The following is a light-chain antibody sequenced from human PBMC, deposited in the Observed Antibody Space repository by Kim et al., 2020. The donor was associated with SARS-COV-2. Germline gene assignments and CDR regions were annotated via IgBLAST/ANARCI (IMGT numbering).Light chain of an antibody. CDR3: CSYAGCSSLV. CDR2: EVS. CDR1: SSDVGSYNL. V-gene: IGLV2-23*02. J-gene: IGLJ2*01. Sequence: QSAMTQPASVSGSPGQSITISCTGTSSDVGSYNLVSWYQQHTGKAPKLLIYEVSKRPSGVSNRFSGSKSGNTPSLTISGPQAEDYADYYCCSYAGCSSLVFAGGAQLTFL.